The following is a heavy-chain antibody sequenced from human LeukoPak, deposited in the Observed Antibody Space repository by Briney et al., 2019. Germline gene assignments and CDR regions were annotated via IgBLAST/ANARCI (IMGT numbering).Heavy chain of an antibody. CDR1: GGSISSYY. Sequence: SETLSLTCTVSGGSISSYYWGWIRQPPGKGLEWIGTIYDSGTTYYNPSLKSRVTISVDTSKNQFSLKLTSVTAADTAVYYCARHEANTMYYHYGMDVCGQGTTVTVSS. CDR3: ARHEANTMYYHYGMDV. D-gene: IGHD4/OR15-4a*01. J-gene: IGHJ6*02. CDR2: IYDSGTT. V-gene: IGHV4-39*01.